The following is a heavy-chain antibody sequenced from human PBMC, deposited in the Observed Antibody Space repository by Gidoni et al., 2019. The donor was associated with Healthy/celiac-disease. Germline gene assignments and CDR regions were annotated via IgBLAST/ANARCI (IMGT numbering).Heavy chain of an antibody. CDR1: GFTFRSDG. D-gene: IGHD3-10*01. CDR3: AKDAAWGYGSGSYYDY. J-gene: IGHJ4*02. CDR2: ITYDGSNK. Sequence: PASGFTFRSDGMHWVRQAPGKGLEWVAVITYDGSNKYDADSVKGRFTISRDNSKNTLYLQMNSLRAEDTAVYYCAKDAAWGYGSGSYYDYWGQGTLVTVSS. V-gene: IGHV3-30*18.